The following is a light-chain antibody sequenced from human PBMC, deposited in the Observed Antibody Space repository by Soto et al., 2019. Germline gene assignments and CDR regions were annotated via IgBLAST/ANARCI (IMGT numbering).Light chain of an antibody. Sequence: EIVMTQSPATLSVSPGESATLSCRASQSVSINVAWYQQKPGQAPRLLIHHASTRATSTPARFSGSGSGTEFTLTIKSLQSEDFAVYYCQQYNNWPPGTFGQGTKVDIK. CDR3: QQYNNWPPGT. CDR1: QSVSIN. CDR2: HAS. J-gene: IGKJ2*01. V-gene: IGKV3-15*01.